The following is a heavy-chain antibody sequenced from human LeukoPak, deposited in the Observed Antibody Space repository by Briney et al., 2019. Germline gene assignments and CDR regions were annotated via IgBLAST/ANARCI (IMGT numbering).Heavy chain of an antibody. V-gene: IGHV4-59*08. CDR3: ARHSNWNGGVDWFDP. CDR1: SGSNY. D-gene: IGHD1-20*01. J-gene: IGHJ5*02. CDR2: IHYSGSP. Sequence: SETLSLTCTVSSGSNYWSWIRQPPGKGLEWIAYIHYSGSPHYNPSLKSRVTASIDTSKNQFSLKLNSVTAADTAVYYCARHSNWNGGVDWFDPWGQGTQVTVSS.